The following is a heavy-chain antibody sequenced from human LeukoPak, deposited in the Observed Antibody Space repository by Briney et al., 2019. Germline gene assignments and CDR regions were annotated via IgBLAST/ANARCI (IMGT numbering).Heavy chain of an antibody. D-gene: IGHD3-3*01. CDR3: ARGMAYYDLDFDY. V-gene: IGHV3-48*04. CDR2: ISSSSSTI. Sequence: GGFLRLSCAASGFTFSSYSMNWVRQAPGKGLEWVSYISSSSSTICYADSVKGRFTISRDNAKNSLYLQMNSLRAEDTAVYYCARGMAYYDLDFDYWGQGTLVTVSS. CDR1: GFTFSSYS. J-gene: IGHJ4*02.